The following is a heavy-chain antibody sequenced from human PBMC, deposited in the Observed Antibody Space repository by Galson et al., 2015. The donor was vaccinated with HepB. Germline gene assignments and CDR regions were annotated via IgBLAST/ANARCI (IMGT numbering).Heavy chain of an antibody. V-gene: IGHV1-46*01. CDR1: GYTFTSYY. J-gene: IGHJ6*02. D-gene: IGHD3-22*01. Sequence: SVTVSCKASGYTFTSYYMHWVRQAPGQGLEWVGLINPSGGGTTYAQNFQGRVTMTRDTSTSTVYMQLSSLRSEDTALYYCARSITTTFNYYYYDMDVWGQGTTVTVSS. CDR2: INPSGGGT. CDR3: ARSITTTFNYYYYDMDV.